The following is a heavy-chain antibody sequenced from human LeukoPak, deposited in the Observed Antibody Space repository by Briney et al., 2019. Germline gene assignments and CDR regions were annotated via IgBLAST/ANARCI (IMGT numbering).Heavy chain of an antibody. CDR3: ARYSWLPLSAFDI. J-gene: IGHJ3*02. Sequence: SSETLSLTCAVYGGSFSGYYWSWIRQPPGKGLEWIGEINHSGSTNYNPSLKSRVTISVDTSKNQFSLKLSSVTAADTAVYYCARYSWLPLSAFDIWGQGPMVTVSS. V-gene: IGHV4-34*01. CDR1: GGSFSGYY. CDR2: INHSGST. D-gene: IGHD5-18*01.